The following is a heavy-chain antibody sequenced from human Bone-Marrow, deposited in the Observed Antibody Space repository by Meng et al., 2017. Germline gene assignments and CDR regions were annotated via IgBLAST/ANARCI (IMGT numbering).Heavy chain of an antibody. J-gene: IGHJ4*02. Sequence: GGSLRPSCKGSGYSFTSYWIGWVRQMPGKGLEWMGIIYPGDSDTRYSPSFQGQVTISADKSISTAYLQWSSLKASDTAMYYCAMTLTYYYDSSGYYYPYYFDYWGQGTLVTVSS. D-gene: IGHD3-22*01. CDR3: AMTLTYYYDSSGYYYPYYFDY. V-gene: IGHV5-51*01. CDR1: GYSFTSYW. CDR2: IYPGDSDT.